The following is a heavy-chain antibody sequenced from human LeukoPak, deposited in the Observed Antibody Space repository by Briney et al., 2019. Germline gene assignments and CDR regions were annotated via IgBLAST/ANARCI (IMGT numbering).Heavy chain of an antibody. CDR2: LNGDGGST. V-gene: IGHV3-74*01. D-gene: IGHD1-1*01. Sequence: GGSLRLYCAASGFTFSSYVMNWVRQAPGKGLVWVSRLNGDGGSTNYADSVKGRFTISRDNAKNTLYLQMNSLRAEDTAVYYCARRVSGSYGLDVWGQGTTVTVSS. J-gene: IGHJ6*02. CDR1: GFTFSSYV. CDR3: ARRVSGSYGLDV.